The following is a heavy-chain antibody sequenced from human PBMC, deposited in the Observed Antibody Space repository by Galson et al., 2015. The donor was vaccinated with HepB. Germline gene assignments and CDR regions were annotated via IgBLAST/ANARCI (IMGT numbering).Heavy chain of an antibody. D-gene: IGHD1-26*01. Sequence: SLRLSCAASGFTFSSYAMSWVRQAPGKGLEWVPAISGSGGSTYYADSVKGRFTISRDNSKNTLYLQMNSLRAEDTAVYYCAKATVVGAKGYYYYGMDVWGQGTTVTVSS. CDR3: AKATVVGAKGYYYYGMDV. CDR1: GFTFSSYA. J-gene: IGHJ6*02. CDR2: ISGSGGST. V-gene: IGHV3-23*01.